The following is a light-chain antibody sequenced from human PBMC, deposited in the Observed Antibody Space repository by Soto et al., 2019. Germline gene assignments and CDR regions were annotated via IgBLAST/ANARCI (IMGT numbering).Light chain of an antibody. CDR2: GAS. Sequence: EIVLTQSPGTLSLSPGERATLSCWASQSVSNRYLAWYQQKPGQAPRLLIYGASSRATGIPDRFSGSGSGTDFTLTISRLEPEDSAVYYCQQYGSSPTWTFGQGTKVEIK. CDR1: QSVSNRY. J-gene: IGKJ1*01. V-gene: IGKV3-20*01. CDR3: QQYGSSPTWT.